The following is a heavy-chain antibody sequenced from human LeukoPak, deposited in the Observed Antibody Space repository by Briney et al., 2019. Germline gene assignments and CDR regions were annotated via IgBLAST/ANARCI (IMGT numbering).Heavy chain of an antibody. CDR3: ARVGDYYYYFIHV. Sequence: GGSLRLSCAASGFTFSNYSMNWARQAPGKGLEWVSSISSSSSYIYYADSVKGRFTISRDNAKNSLYLQMNSLRAEDTAVYYCARVGDYYYYFIHVWGKGTTVTISS. V-gene: IGHV3-21*01. CDR2: ISSSSSYI. CDR1: GFTFSNYS. J-gene: IGHJ6*03.